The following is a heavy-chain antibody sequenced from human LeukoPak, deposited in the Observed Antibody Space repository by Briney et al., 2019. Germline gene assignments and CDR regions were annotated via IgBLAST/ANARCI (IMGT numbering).Heavy chain of an antibody. CDR2: IRSKAYGWTT. V-gene: IGHV3-49*03. J-gene: IGHJ6*02. D-gene: IGHD3-10*01. CDR3: TKLLWFGELLDYFYGMDV. Sequence: GGSLRLSCTASGFTFGDYGMSWFRQAPGKGLEGVGFIRSKAYGWTTEYAASVKGRFTISRDDSKSIAYLQMNSLKTEDTAVYYCTKLLWFGELLDYFYGMDVWGQGTTVTVSS. CDR1: GFTFGDYG.